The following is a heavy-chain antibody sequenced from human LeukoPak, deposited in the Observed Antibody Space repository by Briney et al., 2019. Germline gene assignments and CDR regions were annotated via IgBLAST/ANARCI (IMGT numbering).Heavy chain of an antibody. CDR3: ARGGYCSGGSCYGGFQH. J-gene: IGHJ1*01. D-gene: IGHD2-15*01. Sequence: ASVKVSCKASGYTFTGYYMHWVRQAPGQGLEWMGWINPNSGGTNYAQKFQGRVTMTRDTSTSTAYMELSRLRSDDTAVYYCARGGYCSGGSCYGGFQHWGQGTLVTVSS. V-gene: IGHV1-2*02. CDR2: INPNSGGT. CDR1: GYTFTGYY.